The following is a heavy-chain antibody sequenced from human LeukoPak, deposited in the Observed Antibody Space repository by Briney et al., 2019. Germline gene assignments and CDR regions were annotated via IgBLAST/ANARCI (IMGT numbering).Heavy chain of an antibody. D-gene: IGHD2-2*01. J-gene: IGHJ4*02. V-gene: IGHV3-30*18. CDR3: AKAAYCTSTSCHFSGYAQRPLDS. CDR1: GFTFNTYG. Sequence: PGGSLRLSCVASGFTFNTYGIHWVRQAPGKGLEWVAGISSDGSNKDYADSVKGRFTISRDNSKNTLYLQMNSLRAEDTAVYYCAKAAYCTSTSCHFSGYAQRPLDSWGQGTLVTVSS. CDR2: ISSDGSNK.